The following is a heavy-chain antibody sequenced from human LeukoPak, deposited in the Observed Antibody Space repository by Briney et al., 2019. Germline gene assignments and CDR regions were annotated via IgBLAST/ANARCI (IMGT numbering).Heavy chain of an antibody. CDR1: GGSISSYY. V-gene: IGHV4-59*08. J-gene: IGHJ4*02. D-gene: IGHD3-22*01. CDR2: IYYSGST. CDR3: ARHDSSGYYLSIGY. Sequence: SETLSLTCTVSGGSISSYYWSWIRQPPGKGLEWIGYIYYSGSTNYNPSLKSRVTISVDTSKNQFSLKLSSVTAADTAVYYCARHDSSGYYLSIGYWGQGTLVTVSP.